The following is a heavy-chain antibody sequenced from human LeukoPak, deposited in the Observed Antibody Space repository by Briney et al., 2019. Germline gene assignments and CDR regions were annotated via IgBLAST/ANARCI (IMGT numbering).Heavy chain of an antibody. CDR2: IYSGGST. D-gene: IGHD3-16*01. V-gene: IGHV3-66*01. CDR1: GFTVSSNY. CDR3: ARMITFGGVSFDY. Sequence: GGSLRLSCAASGFTVSSNYMSWVRQAPGKGLEWVSVIYSGGSTYYADSVKGRFTISRDNSKNTLYLQMNSLRAEDTAVYYCARMITFGGVSFDYWGQGTLVTVSS. J-gene: IGHJ4*02.